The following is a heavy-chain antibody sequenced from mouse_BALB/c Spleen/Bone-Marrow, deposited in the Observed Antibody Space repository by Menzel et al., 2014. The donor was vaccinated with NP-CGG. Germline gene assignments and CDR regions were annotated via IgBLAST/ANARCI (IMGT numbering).Heavy chain of an antibody. CDR1: GYTFTSYW. Sequence: VQLHHSGAELAKPGASVKMSCKASGYTFTSYWMHWVKQRPGQGLEWIGYINPSTGYTEYNQKFKDKATLTADKSSSTAYMQLSSLTSEDSAVYYCAESTMITLDYWGQGTTLTVSS. CDR2: INPSTGYT. CDR3: AESTMITLDY. J-gene: IGHJ2*01. V-gene: IGHV1-7*01. D-gene: IGHD2-4*01.